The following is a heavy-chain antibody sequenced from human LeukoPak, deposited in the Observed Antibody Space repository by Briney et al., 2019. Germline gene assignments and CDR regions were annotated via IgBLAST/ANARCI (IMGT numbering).Heavy chain of an antibody. D-gene: IGHD2-15*01. CDR1: GFTFSSYT. J-gene: IGHJ4*02. V-gene: IGHV3-23*01. CDR2: ITTGDGNT. CDR3: AKDGGLWVAAHWGDS. Sequence: GGSLRLSCAASGFTFSSYTMSWVRQAPGKGLEWVSTITTGDGNTYYADSVKGRFTVSRDNSKNTLFLQMNSLRAEDTAVYYGAKDGGLWVAAHWGDSWGRGTLVTVSS.